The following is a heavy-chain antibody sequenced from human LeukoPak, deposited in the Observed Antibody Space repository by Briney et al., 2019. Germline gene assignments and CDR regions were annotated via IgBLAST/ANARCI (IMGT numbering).Heavy chain of an antibody. Sequence: SQTLALTCAISRDSVSSNSAAWNWIRQSPSRGLEWLGRTYYRSKWYNDYAVSVKSRITINPDTSKNQFSLQLNSVTPEDTAVYYCARSPEAYDSCGCDYWGQGTLVTVSS. V-gene: IGHV6-1*01. J-gene: IGHJ4*02. CDR2: TYYRSKWYN. D-gene: IGHD3-22*01. CDR3: ARSPEAYDSCGCDY. CDR1: RDSVSSNSAA.